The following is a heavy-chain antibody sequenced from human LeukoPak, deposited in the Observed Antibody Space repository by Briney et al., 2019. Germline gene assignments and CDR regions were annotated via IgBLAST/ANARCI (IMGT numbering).Heavy chain of an antibody. D-gene: IGHD2-21*02. Sequence: GASVKVSCKASGYTFTSYGISWVRQAPGQGLEWMGWISAYNGNTNYAQKLQGRVTTTTDTSTSTAYMELRSLRPDDTAVYYCARDVVVTAPYYYYGMDVWGQGTTVTVSS. CDR2: ISAYNGNT. J-gene: IGHJ6*02. CDR1: GYTFTSYG. CDR3: ARDVVVTAPYYYYGMDV. V-gene: IGHV1-18*01.